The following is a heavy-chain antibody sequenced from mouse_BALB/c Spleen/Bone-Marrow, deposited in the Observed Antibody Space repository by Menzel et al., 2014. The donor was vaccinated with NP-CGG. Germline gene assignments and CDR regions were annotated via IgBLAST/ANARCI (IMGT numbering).Heavy chain of an antibody. CDR2: ILPGSGST. J-gene: IGHJ2*01. D-gene: IGHD2-10*01. V-gene: IGHV1-9*01. CDR3: ARGAYYGNYFDY. Sequence: QVQLQQSGAELMKPGASVKISCRATGYTFSSYWIEWVKQRPGHGLERIGEILPGSGSTNYNEKFKGKATFTADTSSNTAYMQLSSLTSEDSAVYYCARGAYYGNYFDYWGQGTTLTVSS. CDR1: GYTFSSYW.